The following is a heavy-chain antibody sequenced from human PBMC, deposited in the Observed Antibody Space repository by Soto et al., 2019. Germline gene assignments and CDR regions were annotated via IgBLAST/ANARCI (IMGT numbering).Heavy chain of an antibody. CDR2: IYHSGST. D-gene: IGHD5-18*01. Sequence: SETLSLTCAVSGGSISSSNWWSWVRQPPGKGLEWIGEIYHSGSTNYNPSLKSRVTISVDKSKNQFSLKLSSVTAADTAVYYCARATAMAMNNWFDPWGQGTLVTVSS. CDR3: ARATAMAMNNWFDP. J-gene: IGHJ5*02. V-gene: IGHV4-4*02. CDR1: GGSISSSNW.